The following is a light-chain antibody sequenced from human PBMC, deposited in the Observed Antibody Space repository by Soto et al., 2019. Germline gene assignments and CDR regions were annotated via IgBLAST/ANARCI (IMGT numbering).Light chain of an antibody. Sequence: DIQMTQSPSTLSGSVGDRVTITCRASQTISSWLAWYQQKPGKAPKLLIYKASTLKSGVPSRFSGSRSGTEFTLTISSLQPDDFATYYCQHYNSYGTFGQGTKVDIK. CDR2: KAS. V-gene: IGKV1-5*03. J-gene: IGKJ1*01. CDR3: QHYNSYGT. CDR1: QTISSW.